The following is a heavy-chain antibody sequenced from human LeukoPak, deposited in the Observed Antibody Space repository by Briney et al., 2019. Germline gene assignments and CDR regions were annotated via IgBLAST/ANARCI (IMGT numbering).Heavy chain of an antibody. V-gene: IGHV1-2*02. CDR2: IKPSNGDT. Sequence: ASVRVSCKASGYNFSGHYMHWVRQAPGQGLEWMGWIKPSNGDTNYAQNFQGRVTMIRDTSITTAYMELSSLRSDDTAVYYCASPPLSSAMYYAHWGQGTLVTVSS. D-gene: IGHD1-26*01. J-gene: IGHJ4*02. CDR3: ASPPLSSAMYYAH. CDR1: GYNFSGHY.